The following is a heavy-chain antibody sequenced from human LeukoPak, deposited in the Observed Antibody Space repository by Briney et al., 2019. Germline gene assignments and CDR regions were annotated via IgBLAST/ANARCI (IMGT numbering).Heavy chain of an antibody. CDR2: INPNSGVT. CDR3: ARGGGGLAY. Sequence: ASVKVSCKATGYTFTGYFIHWVRQAPGQGLEWMGRINPNSGVTNYAQKFQGRVTMTRDTSISAAYMELSSLRSDDTAVYYCARGGGGLAYWGQGTLVTVSS. D-gene: IGHD3-16*01. V-gene: IGHV1-2*06. CDR1: GYTFTGYF. J-gene: IGHJ4*02.